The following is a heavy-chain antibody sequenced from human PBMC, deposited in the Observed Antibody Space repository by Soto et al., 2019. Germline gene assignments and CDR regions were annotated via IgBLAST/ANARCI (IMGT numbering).Heavy chain of an antibody. CDR1: GFTFDDYG. J-gene: IGHJ4*02. Sequence: EVQLVESGGGVVRPGGSLRLSCAASGFTFDDYGMSWVRQAPGKGLEWVSGINWNGGSTGYVDSVKGRFTISRDNAKNSLYLQMNSLRAEDTALYHCARAHDYGDYRAFDYWGQGTLVTVSS. D-gene: IGHD4-17*01. CDR3: ARAHDYGDYRAFDY. CDR2: INWNGGST. V-gene: IGHV3-20*01.